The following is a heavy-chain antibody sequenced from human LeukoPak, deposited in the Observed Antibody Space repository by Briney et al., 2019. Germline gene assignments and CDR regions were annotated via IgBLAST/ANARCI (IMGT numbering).Heavy chain of an antibody. CDR3: ARDWRPLTYSSSSSLIDY. CDR1: GYTFTGYY. Sequence: ASVKVSCKASGYTFTGYYMHWVRQAPGQGLEWMGWINPNSGGTNYAQKFQGRVTMTRDTSISTAYMELSRLRSDDTAVYYWARDWRPLTYSSSSSLIDYWGQGTLVTVSS. J-gene: IGHJ4*02. V-gene: IGHV1-2*02. CDR2: INPNSGGT. D-gene: IGHD6-6*01.